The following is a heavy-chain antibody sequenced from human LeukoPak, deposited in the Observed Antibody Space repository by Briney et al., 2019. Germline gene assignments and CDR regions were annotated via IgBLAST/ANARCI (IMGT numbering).Heavy chain of an antibody. CDR1: GGSINSHSYY. CDR2: VCYDGTS. J-gene: IGHJ4*02. Sequence: TSSETLSLTCTVSGGSINSHSYYRGWIRQPPGKGLEWIGSVCYDGTSYSNPSLTSRAAVFVDTSRDEFSLDLSFVTAADTAVYYCVRHMSTNTGYFDSCGQGTLVSVSS. D-gene: IGHD5-24*01. V-gene: IGHV4-39*01. CDR3: VRHMSTNTGYFDS.